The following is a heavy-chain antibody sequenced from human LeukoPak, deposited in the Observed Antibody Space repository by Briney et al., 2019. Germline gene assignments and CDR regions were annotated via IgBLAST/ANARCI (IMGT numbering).Heavy chain of an antibody. CDR3: ARGVRHCSGGSCYVYYMDV. J-gene: IGHJ6*03. CDR2: MNPNSGNT. V-gene: IGHV1-8*01. CDR1: GYTFTSYD. Sequence: ASVKVSCKASGYTFTSYDINWVRQATGPGLEWMGWMNPNSGNTGYAQKFQGRVTMTRNTSISKAYMELSSLRSEDTAVYYCARGVRHCSGGSCYVYYMDVWGKGTTVTVSS. D-gene: IGHD2-15*01.